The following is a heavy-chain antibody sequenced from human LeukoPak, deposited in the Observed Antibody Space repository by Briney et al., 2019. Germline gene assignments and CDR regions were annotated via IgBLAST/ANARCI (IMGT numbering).Heavy chain of an antibody. CDR2: ISYDGSNK. Sequence: SGGSLRLSCAASGFTFSSYAMHWVRQAPGKGLEWVAVISYDGSNKYYADSVKGRFTISRDNSKNTLYLQMNSLRAEDTAVYYCARDRGIAAAGPFDYWGQGTLVTVSS. D-gene: IGHD6-13*01. CDR1: GFTFSSYA. V-gene: IGHV3-30-3*01. J-gene: IGHJ4*02. CDR3: ARDRGIAAAGPFDY.